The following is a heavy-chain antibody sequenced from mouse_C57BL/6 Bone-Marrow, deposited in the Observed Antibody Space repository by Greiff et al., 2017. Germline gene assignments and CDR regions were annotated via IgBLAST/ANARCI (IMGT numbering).Heavy chain of an antibody. D-gene: IGHD1-1*01. CDR3: ARDYCSSDWYFDV. CDR1: GFTFTSYD. V-gene: IGHV1-85*01. CDR2: IYPRDGST. Sequence: VQLQQSGPELVKPGASVKLSCKASGFTFTSYDINWVKQRPGQGPEWIGWIYPRDGSTKFNEKFKGKATLTVDTSSSTAYMELHSLTSEDSAVYFCARDYCSSDWYFDVWGTGTTVTVSS. J-gene: IGHJ1*03.